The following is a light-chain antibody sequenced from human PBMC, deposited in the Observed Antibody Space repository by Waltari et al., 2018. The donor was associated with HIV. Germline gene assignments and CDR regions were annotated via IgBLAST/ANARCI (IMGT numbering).Light chain of an antibody. CDR3: QSYDSSLSSYV. V-gene: IGLV1-40*01. CDR1: SSNIGAGFD. CDR2: AT. J-gene: IGLJ1*01. Sequence: QSVLTQPPSVSGAPGQRVTISCTGSSSNIGAGFDVHWYQQLPGIAPKLLIYATKRHSGVPDRFSGSKYGTSASLAITGLQAEDEADYYCQSYDSSLSSYVFASGTRVTVL.